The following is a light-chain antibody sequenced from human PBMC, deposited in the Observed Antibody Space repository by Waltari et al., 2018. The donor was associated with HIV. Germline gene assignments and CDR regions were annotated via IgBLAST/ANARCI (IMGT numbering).Light chain of an antibody. V-gene: IGLV2-23*02. J-gene: IGLJ1*01. CDR3: CSYAGGPYV. CDR2: EVS. Sequence: QSALTQPASVSGSPGQSITISCTGTSSDVGSYNLVSWYQQYPGKGPKFMIYEVSKRPSGVSNRFSGSKSGNTASLTISGLQAEDEADYYCCSYAGGPYVFGTGTRVTVL. CDR1: SSDVGSYNL.